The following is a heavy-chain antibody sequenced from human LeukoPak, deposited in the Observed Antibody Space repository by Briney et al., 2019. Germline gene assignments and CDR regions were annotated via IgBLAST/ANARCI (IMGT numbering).Heavy chain of an antibody. Sequence: GASVKVSCKASGYTFTSYDINWVRQATGQGLEWMGWMNPNSGNTGYAQKFQGRVTMTRDTSISTAYMELSRLRSDDTAVYYCARDSPVGGSDYWGQGTLVTVSS. CDR3: ARDSPVGGSDY. J-gene: IGHJ4*02. CDR2: MNPNSGNT. CDR1: GYTFTSYD. V-gene: IGHV1-8*01. D-gene: IGHD6-19*01.